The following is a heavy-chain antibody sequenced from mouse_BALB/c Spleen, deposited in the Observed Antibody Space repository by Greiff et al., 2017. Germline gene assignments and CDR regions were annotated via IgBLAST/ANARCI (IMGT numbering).Heavy chain of an antibody. D-gene: IGHD2-1*01. V-gene: IGHV1-5*01. CDR2: IYPGNSDT. J-gene: IGHJ2*01. CDR1: GYTFTSYW. CDR3: TRRGNYVQYYFDY. Sequence: EVQVVESGTVLARPGASVKMSCKASGYTFTSYWMHWVKQRPGQGLEWIGAIYPGNSDTSYNQKFKGKAKLTAVTSTSTAYMELSSLTNEDSAVYYCTRRGNYVQYYFDYWGQGTTLTVSS.